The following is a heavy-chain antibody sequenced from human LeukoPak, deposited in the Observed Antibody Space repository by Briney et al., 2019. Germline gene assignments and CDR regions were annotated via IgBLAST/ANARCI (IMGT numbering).Heavy chain of an antibody. V-gene: IGHV3-48*02. CDR2: ISSDDTTI. CDR3: ARDMWAPKWYFDL. Sequence: GGSLRLSCVASGFTFSSYSMNWVRQPPGKGPEWVSYISSDDTTIYYADSVKGRFTISRGNAKNSLYLQMNSLRDEDTAVYYCARDMWAPKWYFDLWGRGTLVTVSS. D-gene: IGHD1-26*01. CDR1: GFTFSSYS. J-gene: IGHJ2*01.